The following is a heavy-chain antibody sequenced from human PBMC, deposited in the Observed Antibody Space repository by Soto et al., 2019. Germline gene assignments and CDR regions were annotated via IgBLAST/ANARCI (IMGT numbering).Heavy chain of an antibody. J-gene: IGHJ4*02. CDR2: IYDSGNT. V-gene: IGHV4-30-4*01. CDR3: ASGLSGDKVDQ. Sequence: QVQLQESGPGLVKPSQTLSLTCTVSGGSISDGAYYCSWIRQPPGKGLEWIGHIYDSGNTYNNPYHNIRLTISADTSKNHFSLILNSVTAADTAVYYCASGLSGDKVDQWGQGTLVTVSS. CDR1: GGSISDGAYY. D-gene: IGHD2-21*01.